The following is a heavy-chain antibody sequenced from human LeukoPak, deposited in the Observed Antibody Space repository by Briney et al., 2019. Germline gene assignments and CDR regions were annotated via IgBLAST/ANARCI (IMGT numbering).Heavy chain of an antibody. D-gene: IGHD2-2*01. V-gene: IGHV1-24*01. J-gene: IGHJ4*02. CDR1: GYTLTELT. CDR3: ATPGGYCSSTSCYAFGY. Sequence: ASVKVSCKVSGYTLTELTMHWVRQAPGKGLEWMGGFDPEDGETIYAQKFQGRVTMTEDTSTDTAYMELSSLRSEDTAVHYCATPGGYCSSTSCYAFGYWGQGTLVTVSS. CDR2: FDPEDGET.